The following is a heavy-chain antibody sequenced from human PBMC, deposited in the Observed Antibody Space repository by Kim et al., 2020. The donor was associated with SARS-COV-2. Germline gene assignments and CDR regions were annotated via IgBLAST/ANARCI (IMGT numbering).Heavy chain of an antibody. V-gene: IGHV3-30*18. D-gene: IGHD3-10*01. CDR3: AKAGGGLDY. CDR1: GFTFSSYG. CDR2: ISYDGSNK. Sequence: GGSLRLSCAASGFTFSSYGMHWVRQAPGKGLEWVAVISYDGSNKYYADSVKGRFTISRDNSKNTLYLQMNSLRAEDTAVYYCAKAGGGLDYWGQGTLVTVSS. J-gene: IGHJ4*02.